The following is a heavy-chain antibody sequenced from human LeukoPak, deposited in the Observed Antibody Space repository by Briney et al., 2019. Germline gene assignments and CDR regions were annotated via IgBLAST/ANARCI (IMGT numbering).Heavy chain of an antibody. V-gene: IGHV3-53*01. CDR1: GFSVSGYD. CDR3: TRDPGSGWPPGIDY. D-gene: IGHD6-19*01. Sequence: GGSLRLSCAASGFSVSGYDMHWVRQAPGKGLDWVSFIYRGDNTYYAASVKGRFTVSRDNSKNTLYLQMNSLRAEDTAVYYCTRDPGSGWPPGIDYWGQGTLVTVSS. J-gene: IGHJ4*02. CDR2: IYRGDNT.